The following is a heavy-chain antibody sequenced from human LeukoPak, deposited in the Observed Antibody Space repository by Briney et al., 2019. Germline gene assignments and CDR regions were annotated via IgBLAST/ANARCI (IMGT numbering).Heavy chain of an antibody. Sequence: GSLGLSCTVSGFTVSSDSMSWVRQAPGKGLEWVSYISSSGSTIYYADSVKGRFTISRDNAKNSLYLQMNSLRAEDTAVYYCAELGITMIGGVWGKGTTVTVSS. CDR2: ISSSGSTI. CDR3: AELGITMIGGV. D-gene: IGHD3-10*02. J-gene: IGHJ6*04. CDR1: GFTVSSDS. V-gene: IGHV3-48*04.